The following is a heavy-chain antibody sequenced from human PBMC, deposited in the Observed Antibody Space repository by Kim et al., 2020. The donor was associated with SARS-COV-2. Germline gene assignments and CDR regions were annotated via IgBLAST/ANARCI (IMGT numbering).Heavy chain of an antibody. V-gene: IGHV1-46*01. Sequence: ASVKVSCKASGYTFTSYYMHWVRQAPGQGLEWMGIINPSGGSTSYAQKFQGRVTMTRDTSTSTVYMELSSLRSEDTAVYYCARDRAMIALKNPRRMDVWGQGTTVTVSS. CDR3: ARDRAMIALKNPRRMDV. J-gene: IGHJ6*02. D-gene: IGHD3-22*01. CDR1: GYTFTSYY. CDR2: INPSGGST.